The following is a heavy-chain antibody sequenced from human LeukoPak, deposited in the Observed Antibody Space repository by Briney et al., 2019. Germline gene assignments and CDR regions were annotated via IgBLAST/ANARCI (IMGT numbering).Heavy chain of an antibody. CDR1: GYTFTSYA. V-gene: IGHV1-69*04. CDR2: IIPILGIA. Sequence: WASVKVSCKASGYTFTSYAISWVRQAPGQGLEWMGRIIPILGIANYAQKFQGRVTITADKSTSTAYMELSSLRSEDTAVYYCVRGDPGGWVPAAQLDYWGQGTLVTVSS. J-gene: IGHJ4*02. CDR3: VRGDPGGWVPAAQLDY. D-gene: IGHD2-2*01.